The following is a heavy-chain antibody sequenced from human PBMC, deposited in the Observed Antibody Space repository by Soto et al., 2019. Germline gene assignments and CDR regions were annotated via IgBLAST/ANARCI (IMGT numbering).Heavy chain of an antibody. V-gene: IGHV3-11*06. J-gene: IGHJ6*02. Sequence: QVQLVESGGGLVKPGGSLRLSCAASGFTFSDYYMSWIRQAPGKGLEWVSYISSSSSYTNYADSVKGRFTISRDNAKNSLYLQMNSLRAEDTAVYYCAGSHRRELLSTLRVGYYYGMDVWGQGTTVTVSS. CDR1: GFTFSDYY. CDR3: AGSHRRELLSTLRVGYYYGMDV. CDR2: ISSSSSYT. D-gene: IGHD3-10*01.